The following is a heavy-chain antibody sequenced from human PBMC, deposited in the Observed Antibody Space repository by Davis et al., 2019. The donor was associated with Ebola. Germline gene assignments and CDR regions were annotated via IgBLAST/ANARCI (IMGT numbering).Heavy chain of an antibody. CDR1: GYTFINYG. J-gene: IGHJ4*02. D-gene: IGHD3-16*01. V-gene: IGHV1-18*03. Sequence: ASVKVSCKTSGYTFINYGVTWVRQAPGHGLEWMGWINGYNGDTHYARNLQGRVTMTTDTSTSTAYMELGSLRSDGLAVYYCARMTSKCLYDFWGQGTLVTVSS. CDR3: ARMTSKCLYDF. CDR2: INGYNGDT.